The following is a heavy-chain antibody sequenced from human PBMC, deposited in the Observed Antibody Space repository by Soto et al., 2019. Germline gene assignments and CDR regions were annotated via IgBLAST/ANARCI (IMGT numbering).Heavy chain of an antibody. J-gene: IGHJ4*02. Sequence: QVQLQESGPGLVKPSQTLSLTCTVSGGSISSGGYYWSWIRQHPGKGLEWIGYIYYSGSTYYNPSLKSRVTIXXDXSXXQFSLKLSSVTAADTAVYYCAGYCSSTSCYTGTDYWGQGTLVTVSS. V-gene: IGHV4-31*03. CDR2: IYYSGST. D-gene: IGHD2-2*02. CDR1: GGSISSGGYY. CDR3: AGYCSSTSCYTGTDY.